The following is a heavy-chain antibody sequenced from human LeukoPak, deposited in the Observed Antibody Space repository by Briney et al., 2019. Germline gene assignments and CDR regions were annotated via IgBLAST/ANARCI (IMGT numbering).Heavy chain of an antibody. J-gene: IGHJ6*02. CDR3: ARGQIVVVPAAMRYYYYYYYGMDV. CDR1: GGSISSYY. Sequence: SETLSPTCTVSGGSISSYYWSWIRQPPGKGLEWIGYIYYSGSTNYNPSLKSRVTISVDTSKNQFSLKLSSVTAADTAVYYCARGQIVVVPAAMRYYYYYYYGMDVWGQGTTLTVSS. CDR2: IYYSGST. V-gene: IGHV4-59*01. D-gene: IGHD2-2*01.